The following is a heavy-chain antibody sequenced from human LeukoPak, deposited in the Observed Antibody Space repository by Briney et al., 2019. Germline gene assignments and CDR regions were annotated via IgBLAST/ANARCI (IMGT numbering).Heavy chain of an antibody. D-gene: IGHD1-26*01. Sequence: ASVKVSCKASGYTFTGYYMHWVRQAPGQGLEWMGWINPNSGGTIYAQKFQGRVTMTRDTSISTAYMELSRLRSDDTAVYYCARWEGGSYYDFDYWGQGTLVTVSS. J-gene: IGHJ4*02. CDR3: ARWEGGSYYDFDY. CDR1: GYTFTGYY. CDR2: INPNSGGT. V-gene: IGHV1-2*02.